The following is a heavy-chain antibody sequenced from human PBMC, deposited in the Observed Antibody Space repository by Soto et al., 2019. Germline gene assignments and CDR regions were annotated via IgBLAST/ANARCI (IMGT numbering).Heavy chain of an antibody. Sequence: QVQLQQWGAGLLKPSETLALTCAVYGGSFSGYYWSWIRQPPGKGLAWIGEINHSGSTNYNPSLKSRVTISVDTSKNQFSLKLSSVTAADTAVYYCARARSSIAARYFDYWGQGTLVTVSS. CDR2: INHSGST. D-gene: IGHD6-6*01. J-gene: IGHJ4*02. CDR1: GGSFSGYY. CDR3: ARARSSIAARYFDY. V-gene: IGHV4-34*01.